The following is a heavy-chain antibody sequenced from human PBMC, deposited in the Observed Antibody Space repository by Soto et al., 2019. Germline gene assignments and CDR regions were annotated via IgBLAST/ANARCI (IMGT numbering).Heavy chain of an antibody. CDR3: ATAAAGTFRYYYYGMDV. D-gene: IGHD6-13*01. J-gene: IGHJ6*02. CDR1: GFTFSSYA. CDR2: ISGSGGST. Sequence: GGSLRLSCAASGFTFSSYAMSWVRQAPGKGLEWVSAISGSGGSTYYADSVKGRFTISRDNSKNTLYLQMNSLRAEDTAVYYCATAAAGTFRYYYYGMDVWGQGTTVTVSS. V-gene: IGHV3-23*01.